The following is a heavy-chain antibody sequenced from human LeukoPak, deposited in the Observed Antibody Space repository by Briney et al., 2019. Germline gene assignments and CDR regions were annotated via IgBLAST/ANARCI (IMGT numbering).Heavy chain of an antibody. CDR1: GGSISSYY. D-gene: IGHD3-3*01. CDR3: ARGYYDFWSGPQNWYFDL. V-gene: IGHV4-59*06. Sequence: PSETLSLTCTVSGGSISSYYWSWIRQHPGKGLEWIGYIYYSGSTYYNPSLKSRVTISVDTSKNQFSLKLSSVTAADTAVYYCARGYYDFWSGPQNWYFDLWGRGTLVTVSS. J-gene: IGHJ2*01. CDR2: IYYSGST.